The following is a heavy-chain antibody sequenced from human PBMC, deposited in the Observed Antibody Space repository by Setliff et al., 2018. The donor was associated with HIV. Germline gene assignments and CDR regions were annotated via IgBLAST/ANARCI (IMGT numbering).Heavy chain of an antibody. Sequence: PSETLSLTCIVSGESISSKNYYWGWIRQPPGKGLEWIGSINYSGSTYYNPSLKSRVTISGDTSKNQFSLRLKSVTAADTAVYLCAQMSISASVYFDYWGQGTLVTVSS. J-gene: IGHJ4*02. CDR2: INYSGST. V-gene: IGHV4-39*07. D-gene: IGHD2-21*01. CDR3: AQMSISASVYFDY. CDR1: GESISSKNYY.